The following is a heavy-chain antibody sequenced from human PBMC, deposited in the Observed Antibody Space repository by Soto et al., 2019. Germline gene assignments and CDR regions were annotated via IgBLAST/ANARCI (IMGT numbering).Heavy chain of an antibody. CDR3: ARGPFSSGWYSDY. Sequence: SETLSLTCTVSGGSISSGDYYWSWIRQPPGKGLEWIGYIYYSGSTYYNPSLKSRVTISVDTSKNQFSLKLSSVTAADTAVYYCARGPFSSGWYSDYWGQGTLVTVSS. CDR2: IYYSGST. D-gene: IGHD6-19*01. CDR1: GGSISSGDYY. J-gene: IGHJ4*02. V-gene: IGHV4-30-4*01.